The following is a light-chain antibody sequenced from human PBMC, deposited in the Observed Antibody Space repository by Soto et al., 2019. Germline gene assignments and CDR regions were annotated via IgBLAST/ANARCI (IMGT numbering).Light chain of an antibody. CDR2: GNS. Sequence: QSVLRQPPSVAGAPGQRGTISCTGSSSNIGAGYDVHWYQQLPGTAPNLLIYGNSNRPSGVPDRFSGSKSGTSASLAITGLQAEDEADYYCQSYDSSLSGVVFGGGTKLTVL. J-gene: IGLJ2*01. CDR1: SSNIGAGYD. CDR3: QSYDSSLSGVV. V-gene: IGLV1-40*01.